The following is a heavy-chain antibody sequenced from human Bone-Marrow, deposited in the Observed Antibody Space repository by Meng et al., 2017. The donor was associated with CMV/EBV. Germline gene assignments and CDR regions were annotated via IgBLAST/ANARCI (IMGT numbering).Heavy chain of an antibody. V-gene: IGHV3-30*04. J-gene: IGHJ4*02. CDR2: ISYDGSNK. Sequence: GGSLRPSCAASGFTFSSYAMHWVRQAPGKGLEWVAVISYDGSNKYYADSVKGRFTISRDNSKNTLYLQMNSLRAEDTAVYYCARRWRGELSYSALDYWGQGTLVTVSS. CDR1: GFTFSSYA. D-gene: IGHD3-16*02. CDR3: ARRWRGELSYSALDY.